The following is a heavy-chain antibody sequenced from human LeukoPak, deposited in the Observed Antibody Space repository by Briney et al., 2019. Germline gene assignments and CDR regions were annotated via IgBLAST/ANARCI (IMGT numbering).Heavy chain of an antibody. CDR3: ARALGGGHRYYFDC. D-gene: IGHD3-16*01. CDR1: GFTLSSYN. Sequence: GGSLRLSCAASGFTLSSYNMNWVRQAPGKGLEWVSYISPSSSTIYYADSVKGRFTTSRDNAKNSLYLQMNSLRAEDTAVYYCARALGGGHRYYFDCWGQGTLVTVSS. CDR2: ISPSSSTI. V-gene: IGHV3-48*01. J-gene: IGHJ4*02.